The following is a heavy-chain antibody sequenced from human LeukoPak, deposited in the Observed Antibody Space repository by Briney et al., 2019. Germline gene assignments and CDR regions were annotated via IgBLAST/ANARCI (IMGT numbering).Heavy chain of an antibody. CDR2: MIPIFGTA. J-gene: IGHJ4*02. V-gene: IGHV1-69*05. Sequence: SVKVSCKAAGGTFSSYAISWVRQAPGQGLEWMGGMIPIFGTANYAQKFQGRVTITTDESTSTAYMELSSLRSEDTAVYYCARDRRSERWLQLGGPFDYWGQGTLVTVSS. CDR1: GGTFSSYA. CDR3: ARDRRSERWLQLGGPFDY. D-gene: IGHD5-24*01.